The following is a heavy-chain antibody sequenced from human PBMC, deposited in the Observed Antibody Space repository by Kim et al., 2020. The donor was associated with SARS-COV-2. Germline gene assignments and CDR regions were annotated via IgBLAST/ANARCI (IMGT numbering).Heavy chain of an antibody. D-gene: IGHD5-12*01. Sequence: SETLSLTCTVSGGSISSYYWSWIRQPPGKGLEWIGYIYYSGSTNYNPSLKSRVTISVDTSKNQFSLKLSSVTAADTAVYYCARQKRDGYNYYDYWGQGTLVTVSS. CDR2: IYYSGST. V-gene: IGHV4-59*08. J-gene: IGHJ4*02. CDR1: GGSISSYY. CDR3: ARQKRDGYNYYDY.